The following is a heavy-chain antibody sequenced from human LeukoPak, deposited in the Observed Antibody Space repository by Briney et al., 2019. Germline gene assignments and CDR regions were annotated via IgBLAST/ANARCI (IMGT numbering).Heavy chain of an antibody. CDR2: ISSSGSTI. J-gene: IGHJ4*02. D-gene: IGHD3-10*01. Sequence: GGSLRLSCAASGFTFSDYYLSWIRQAPGKGLEWVSYISSSGSTIYYADSVKGRFTISRDNAKNSLYPQMNSLRAEDTAVYYCARAPSIYYGSGSYPYYFDYWGQGTLVTVSS. V-gene: IGHV3-11*04. CDR1: GFTFSDYY. CDR3: ARAPSIYYGSGSYPYYFDY.